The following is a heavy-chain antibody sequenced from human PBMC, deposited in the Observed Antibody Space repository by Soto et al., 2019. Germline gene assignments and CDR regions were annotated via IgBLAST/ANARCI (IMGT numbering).Heavy chain of an antibody. CDR2: IYHSGST. CDR3: ARGNWNQRSFDY. CDR1: GGSISSGGYS. Sequence: TLSLTCAVSGGSISSGGYSWSWIRQPPGKGLEWIGYIYHSGSTYYNPSLKSRVTISVDRSKNQFSLKLSSATAADTAVYYCARGNWNQRSFDYWGQGTLVTVSS. V-gene: IGHV4-30-2*01. D-gene: IGHD1-20*01. J-gene: IGHJ4*02.